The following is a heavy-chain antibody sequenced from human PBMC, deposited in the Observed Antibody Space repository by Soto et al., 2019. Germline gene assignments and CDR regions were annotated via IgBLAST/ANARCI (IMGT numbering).Heavy chain of an antibody. V-gene: IGHV3-30*03. CDR2: VSHDGRKT. CDR1: GFIFSNNG. J-gene: IGHJ6*02. D-gene: IGHD7-27*01. CDR3: ARELRQGASGATVYGMDV. Sequence: QVQLVESGGGEVQPGTSLRLSCIASGFIFSNNGMHWVRQAPGKGLEWVALVSHDGRKTFYADSVKGRTTIYRDNSKNTVYLHMNNLRPEDTAVYRCARELRQGASGATVYGMDVWGQGTTVTVSS.